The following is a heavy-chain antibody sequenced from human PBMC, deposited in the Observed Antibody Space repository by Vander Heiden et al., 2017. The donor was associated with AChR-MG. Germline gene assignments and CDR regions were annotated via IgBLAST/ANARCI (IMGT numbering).Heavy chain of an antibody. V-gene: IGHV3-48*03. CDR1: GFTFSAFE. CDR2: ISSGGSAI. D-gene: IGHD3-3*01. Sequence: QLGESGGGLVQTGGSLRLSCTASGFTFSAFEMNWVRQAPGKGLEWVSYISSGGSAIHYADSIKGRFTISRDNAKNSLFLQMNSLRAEDTAVYYCARRSVRVEGAMDVWGKGTTVTVSS. CDR3: ARRSVRVEGAMDV. J-gene: IGHJ6*03.